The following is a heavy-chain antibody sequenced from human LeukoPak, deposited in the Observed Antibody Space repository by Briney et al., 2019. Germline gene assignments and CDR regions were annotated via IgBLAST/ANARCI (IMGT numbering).Heavy chain of an antibody. CDR1: GGSFSGYY. J-gene: IGHJ4*02. D-gene: IGHD2-2*01. Sequence: SETLSLTCAVYGGSFSGYYWSWIRQPPGKGLEWIGEINHSGSTNYNPSLKSRVTISVDTSKNQFSLKLSSVTAADTAVYYCAREYCSSTSGLGYFDYWGQGTLVTVSS. V-gene: IGHV4-34*01. CDR2: INHSGST. CDR3: AREYCSSTSGLGYFDY.